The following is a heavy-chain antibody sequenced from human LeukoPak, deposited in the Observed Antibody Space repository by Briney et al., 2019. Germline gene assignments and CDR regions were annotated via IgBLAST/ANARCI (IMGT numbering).Heavy chain of an antibody. V-gene: IGHV3-74*01. J-gene: IGHJ4*02. CDR2: IDSDGSRT. D-gene: IGHD1-26*01. Sequence: TGGSLRLSCAASRFTFSNYWMYWVRQAPGKGLVWVSRIDSDGSRTSYADSVKGRFTISRDNAENTLYLQMNSLRAEDTAVYYCARKSGSYYFFDYWGQGTLVTVSS. CDR3: ARKSGSYYFFDY. CDR1: RFTFSNYW.